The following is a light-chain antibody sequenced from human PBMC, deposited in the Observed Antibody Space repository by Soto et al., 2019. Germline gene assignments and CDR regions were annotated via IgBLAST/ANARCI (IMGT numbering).Light chain of an antibody. CDR3: QQYSNSPPWT. Sequence: EIVMTQSPATLSVSPGERATLSCRASQSVGSNLVWYQQKPGQAPRLLIYGAATRATGIPARFSGSGSGTEFTLTISSLQSEDFAVYYCQQYSNSPPWTFGQGTKVEIK. J-gene: IGKJ1*01. CDR2: GAA. CDR1: QSVGSN. V-gene: IGKV3D-15*01.